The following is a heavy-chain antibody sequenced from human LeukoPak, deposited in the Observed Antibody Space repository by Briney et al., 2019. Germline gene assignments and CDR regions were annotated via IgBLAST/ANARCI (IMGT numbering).Heavy chain of an antibody. V-gene: IGHV1-2*02. J-gene: IGHJ4*02. CDR1: GYTFTGYY. D-gene: IGHD3-3*01. CDR2: INPNSGGT. CDR3: ARDHLSDHDFWSGYCAFDY. Sequence: ASVKVSCKASGYTFTGYYMHWVRQAPGQGLEWMGWINPNSGGTNYAQKFQGRVTMTRDTSISTAYMELSRLRSDDTAVYYCARDHLSDHDFWSGYCAFDYWGQGTLVTVSS.